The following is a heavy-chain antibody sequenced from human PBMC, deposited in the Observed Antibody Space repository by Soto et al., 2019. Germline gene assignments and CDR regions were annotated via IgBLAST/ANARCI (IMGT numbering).Heavy chain of an antibody. V-gene: IGHV4-34*01. CDR2: INHSGST. CDR3: ARGSGRKGSDY. D-gene: IGHD6-19*01. CDR1: GGSFSGYY. J-gene: IGHJ4*02. Sequence: SEILSLTCAVYGGSFSGYYWSWIRQPPGKGLEWIGEINHSGSTNYNPSLKSRVTISVDTSKNQFSLKLSSVTAADTAGYYCARGSGRKGSDYWGQGTLVNVSS.